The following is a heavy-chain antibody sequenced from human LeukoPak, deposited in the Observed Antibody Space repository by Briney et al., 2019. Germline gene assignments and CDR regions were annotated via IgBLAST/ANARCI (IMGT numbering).Heavy chain of an antibody. CDR1: GFTFISAW. D-gene: IGHD1-14*01. Sequence: GGSLRLSCAASGFTFISAWMSWVRQAPGKGLEWVARIRADGTTDYAAPVKGRFTISRDDSMNTLSLQMDSLKTGDTAVYYCAADVPSPPAQIDYWGQGTPVTVSS. J-gene: IGHJ4*02. CDR3: AADVPSPPAQIDY. CDR2: IRADGTT. V-gene: IGHV3-15*01.